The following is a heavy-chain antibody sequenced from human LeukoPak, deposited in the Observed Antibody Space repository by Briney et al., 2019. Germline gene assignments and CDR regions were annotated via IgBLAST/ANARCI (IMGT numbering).Heavy chain of an antibody. J-gene: IGHJ2*01. V-gene: IGHV3-23*01. CDR1: GFTFSSYA. Sequence: PGGSLRLSCAASGFTFSSYAMSWVRQAPGKGLEWVSAISGSGGSTYYADSVKGRFTISRDNSKNTLYLQMNSLRAEDTAAYYCAKVDGDYGYWYFDLWGRGTLVTVSS. CDR3: AKVDGDYGYWYFDL. D-gene: IGHD4-17*01. CDR2: ISGSGGST.